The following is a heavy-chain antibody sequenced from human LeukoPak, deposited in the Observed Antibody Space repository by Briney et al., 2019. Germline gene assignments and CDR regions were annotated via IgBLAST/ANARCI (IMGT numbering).Heavy chain of an antibody. Sequence: GGSLRLSCAASGFTFSSYSMNWVRQAPGKGLEWVSSISSSGSYIYYADSVEGRFTISRDNAKNSLYLQMNSLRAEDTAVYYCARDSGRVVVLEIDYWGQGTLVTVSS. J-gene: IGHJ4*02. V-gene: IGHV3-21*01. CDR2: ISSSGSYI. D-gene: IGHD2-21*01. CDR3: ARDSGRVVVLEIDY. CDR1: GFTFSSYS.